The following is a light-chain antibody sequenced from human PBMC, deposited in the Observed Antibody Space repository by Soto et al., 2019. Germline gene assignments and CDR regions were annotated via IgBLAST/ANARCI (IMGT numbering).Light chain of an antibody. V-gene: IGLV2-14*01. CDR2: DVS. CDR1: STDVSRYNY. CDR3: TAYTSASTYV. Sequence: QSVLTHPASVSGSSGQSITISCTGTSTDVSRYNYVSWYQQHPAKAPKLMVYDVSNRPSWVSTRFSGSMSGITASLTITGLQAEDETEYYCTAYTSASTYVFGTGTKVTV. J-gene: IGLJ1*01.